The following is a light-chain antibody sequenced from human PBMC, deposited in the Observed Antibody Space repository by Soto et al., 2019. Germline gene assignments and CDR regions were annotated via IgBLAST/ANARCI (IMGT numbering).Light chain of an antibody. CDR2: SNN. J-gene: IGLJ1*01. CDR1: SSNIGSNT. V-gene: IGLV1-44*01. CDR3: AAWDDSLNGLYV. Sequence: QLVLTQPPSASGTPGQRVTISCSGSSSNIGSNTVNWYQQLPGTAPKLLIYSNNQRPSGVPDRFSGSKSGTSASLAISGLQSEDEADYYCAAWDDSLNGLYVFGTRTKLTVL.